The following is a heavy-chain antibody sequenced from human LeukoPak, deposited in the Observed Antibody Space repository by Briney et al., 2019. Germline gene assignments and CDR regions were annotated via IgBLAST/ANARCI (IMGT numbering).Heavy chain of an antibody. Sequence: PGGSLRLSCAASGFTFSSYAMSWVRQAPGKGLEWVSAISGSGGSTYYADSVKGRFTISRDNSKKTLYLQMNSLSAEDTAVYYCAKSRYFDWLQTYYFDYWGQGTLVTVSS. CDR1: GFTFSSYA. J-gene: IGHJ4*02. D-gene: IGHD3-9*01. V-gene: IGHV3-23*01. CDR2: ISGSGGST. CDR3: AKSRYFDWLQTYYFDY.